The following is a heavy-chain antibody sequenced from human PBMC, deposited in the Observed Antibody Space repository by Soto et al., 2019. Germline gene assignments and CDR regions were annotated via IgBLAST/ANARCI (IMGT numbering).Heavy chain of an antibody. J-gene: IGHJ4*02. CDR2: ISYDGSYK. CDR1: GFTYSGYG. V-gene: IGHV3-30*18. Sequence: QVQLVESGGGVVQPGRSLRVSCAASGFTYSGYGMHWVRQAPGKGLEWVAVISYDGSYKYYADSVKGRFTISRDNSKNTLYLQMNSLRAEDTAVYYCAKWAGGFDYWGQGTLVTVSS. CDR3: AKWAGGFDY.